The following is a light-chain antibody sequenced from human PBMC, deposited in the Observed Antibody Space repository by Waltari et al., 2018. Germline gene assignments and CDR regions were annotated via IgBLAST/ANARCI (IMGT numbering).Light chain of an antibody. CDR1: SSDIGAHNY. Sequence: HSALTQPASVSGSPGPSITISCTATSSDIGAHNYVPWYQEHPGKAPKLMVYEVSNRPSGVSNRFSGSKSGNTASLTISGLQAEDEADYYCSSYISSTTPYVFGTGTKVTVL. J-gene: IGLJ1*01. CDR3: SSYISSTTPYV. CDR2: EVS. V-gene: IGLV2-14*01.